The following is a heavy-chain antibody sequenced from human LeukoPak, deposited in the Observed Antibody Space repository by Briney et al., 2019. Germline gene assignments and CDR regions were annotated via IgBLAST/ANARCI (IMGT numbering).Heavy chain of an antibody. CDR2: ISSSGSTI. Sequence: PGGSLRLSCAASGFTFSSYEMNWVRQAPGKGLEWVSYISSSGSTIYYADSVKGRFTISRDNAKNSLYLQMNSLRAEDTAVYYCARDQGYFDWSGLDYWGQGTLVTVSS. J-gene: IGHJ4*02. CDR1: GFTFSSYE. CDR3: ARDQGYFDWSGLDY. V-gene: IGHV3-48*03. D-gene: IGHD3-9*01.